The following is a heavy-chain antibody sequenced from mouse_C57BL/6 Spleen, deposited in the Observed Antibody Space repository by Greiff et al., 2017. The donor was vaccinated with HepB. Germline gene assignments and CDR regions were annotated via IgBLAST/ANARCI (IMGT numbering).Heavy chain of an antibody. CDR3: ASNYVLPFDY. J-gene: IGHJ2*01. D-gene: IGHD2-1*01. CDR2: IDPSDSET. V-gene: IGHV1-52*01. Sequence: QVQLKQSGAELVRPGSSVKLSCTASGYTFTSYWMHWVKQRPIQGLEWIGNIDPSDSETHYNQKFKDKATLTVDKSSSTAYMQLSSLTSEDSAVYYCASNYVLPFDYWGQGTTLTVSS. CDR1: GYTFTSYW.